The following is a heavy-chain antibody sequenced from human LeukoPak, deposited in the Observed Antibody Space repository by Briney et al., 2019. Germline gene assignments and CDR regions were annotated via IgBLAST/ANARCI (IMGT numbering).Heavy chain of an antibody. D-gene: IGHD3-3*01. CDR1: EFTFSSYW. V-gene: IGHV3-74*01. CDR2: ISSDGSST. CDR3: AREDHCYDYWSGYFPVFDY. Sequence: GGSLRLSCAASEFTFSSYWMHWVRQAPGKGLVWVSRISSDGSSTSYADSVKGRFTISRDNAKNTLYLQMNSLRAEDTAVYYCAREDHCYDYWSGYFPVFDYWGQGTLLTVSS. J-gene: IGHJ4*02.